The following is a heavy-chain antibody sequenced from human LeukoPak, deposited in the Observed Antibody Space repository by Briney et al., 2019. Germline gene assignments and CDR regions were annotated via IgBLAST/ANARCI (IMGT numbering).Heavy chain of an antibody. D-gene: IGHD4-23*01. V-gene: IGHV1-24*01. CDR1: GYTLTELS. Sequence: ASVNVSFKVSGYTLTELSMHWVRQAPGKGLEWMGGFDPEDGETIYAQKFQGRVTMTEDTSTDTAYMELSSLRSEDTAVYYCAIDYGGNPRGGAFDIWGQGTMVTVSS. CDR2: FDPEDGET. J-gene: IGHJ3*02. CDR3: AIDYGGNPRGGAFDI.